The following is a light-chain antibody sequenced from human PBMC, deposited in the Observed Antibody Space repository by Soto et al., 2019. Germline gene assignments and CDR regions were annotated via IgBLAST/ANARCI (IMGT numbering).Light chain of an antibody. J-gene: IGKJ5*01. CDR1: QSINTY. V-gene: IGKV1-39*01. CDR3: QQSFSTLLIT. CDR2: GTS. Sequence: DIQMTQSPSFLSASVGDRVTISCRASQSINTYLNCYQHKPGKAPKLLIYGTSDLQSGVPSRFSGGGSGTDFTLTISSLQPEDFATYYCQQSFSTLLITFGQGTRLECK.